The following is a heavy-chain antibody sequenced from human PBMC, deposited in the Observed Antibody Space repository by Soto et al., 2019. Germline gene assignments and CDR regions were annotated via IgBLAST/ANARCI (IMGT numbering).Heavy chain of an antibody. Sequence: GGSLRLSCAASGFTFSSYAMSWVRQAPGKGLEWVSAISGSGGSTYYADSVKGRFTISRDNSKNTLYLQMNSLRAEDTAVYYCAKGPPSIYYYDSSGYYYGYFDYWGQGTLVTVS. D-gene: IGHD3-22*01. J-gene: IGHJ4*02. CDR1: GFTFSSYA. V-gene: IGHV3-23*01. CDR2: ISGSGGST. CDR3: AKGPPSIYYYDSSGYYYGYFDY.